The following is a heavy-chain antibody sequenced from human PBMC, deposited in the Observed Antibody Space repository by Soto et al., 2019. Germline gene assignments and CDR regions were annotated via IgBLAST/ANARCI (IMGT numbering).Heavy chain of an antibody. D-gene: IGHD3-3*01. CDR2: ISGSGGST. Sequence: EVQLLESGGGLVQPGGSLRLSCAASGFTFSSYAMSWVRQAPGKGLEWVSAISGSGGSTYYADSVKGRFTISRDNSKNTLYLQMNSLRDEDTAVYYCASDEGGDIRITIFGVIYEGAFDIWGQGTMVTVSS. CDR3: ASDEGGDIRITIFGVIYEGAFDI. CDR1: GFTFSSYA. J-gene: IGHJ3*02. V-gene: IGHV3-23*01.